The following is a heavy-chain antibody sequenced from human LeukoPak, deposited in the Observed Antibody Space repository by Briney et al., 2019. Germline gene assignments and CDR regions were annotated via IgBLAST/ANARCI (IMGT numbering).Heavy chain of an antibody. V-gene: IGHV3-48*01. J-gene: IGHJ4*02. CDR1: GFTFSSYS. D-gene: IGHD6-19*01. Sequence: GGSLRLSCVASGFTFSSYSMNWVRQAPGEGLEWVSYISSLSGTIYYADSVKGRFTISRDNAKNSLYLQMNSLRAEDTAVYYCARRGAVAGTIDYWGQGALVTVSS. CDR3: ARRGAVAGTIDY. CDR2: ISSLSGTI.